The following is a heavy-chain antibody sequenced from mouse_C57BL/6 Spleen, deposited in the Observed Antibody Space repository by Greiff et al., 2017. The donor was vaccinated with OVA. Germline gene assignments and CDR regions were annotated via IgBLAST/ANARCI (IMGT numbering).Heavy chain of an antibody. CDR3: ARDPTVVATPNYY. J-gene: IGHJ4*01. D-gene: IGHD1-1*01. CDR2: ISDGGSYT. CDR1: GFTFSSYA. Sequence: EVQRVESGGGLVQPGGSLKLSCAASGFTFSSYAMSWVRQTPEKRLEWVATISDGGSYTYYPDNVKGRFTISRDNAKNNLYRQMSHLKSEDTAMYYCARDPTVVATPNYYWGQGTSVTVSS. V-gene: IGHV5-4*01.